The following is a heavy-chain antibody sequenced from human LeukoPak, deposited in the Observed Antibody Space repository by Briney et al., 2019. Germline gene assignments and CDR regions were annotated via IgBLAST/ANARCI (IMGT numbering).Heavy chain of an antibody. J-gene: IGHJ6*02. CDR2: IYLYGTT. CDR1: IGSISSSKW. Sequence: SETLSLTCSVSIGSISSSKWWSWVRQSPVKGLEWIGEIYLYGTTNYNPSFTSRVTMSVDRSRNQFSLKLTSVTAADTAVYYCTRQKWEQQGRDYYFNGLDVWGPGTTVIVSS. D-gene: IGHD1/OR15-1a*01. CDR3: TRQKWEQQGRDYYFNGLDV. V-gene: IGHV4-4*02.